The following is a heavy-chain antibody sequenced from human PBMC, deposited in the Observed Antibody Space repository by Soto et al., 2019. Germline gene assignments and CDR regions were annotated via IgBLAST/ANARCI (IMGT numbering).Heavy chain of an antibody. CDR3: ARVDGSGRYFDY. D-gene: IGHD2-15*01. Sequence: SETLSLTCAVSGGSISSGGYSWSWIRQPPGKGLEWIGYIYHSGSTYYNPSLKSRVTISVDTSKNQFSLKLSSVTAADTAVYYCARVDGSGRYFDYWGQGTLVTVSS. CDR2: IYHSGST. CDR1: GGSISSGGYS. J-gene: IGHJ4*02. V-gene: IGHV4-30-2*01.